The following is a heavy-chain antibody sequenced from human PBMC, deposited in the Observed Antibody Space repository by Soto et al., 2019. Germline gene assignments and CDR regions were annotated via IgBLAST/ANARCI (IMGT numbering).Heavy chain of an antibody. CDR2: TYYRSKWYN. D-gene: IGHD6-13*01. J-gene: IGHJ5*02. CDR1: GDSVSSNSAA. CDR3: ARALLRYSSSWNNCFDP. Sequence: SQTLSLTCAISGDSVSSNSAAWNSIRQSPSRGIEWLGRTYYRSKWYNDYAVSVKSQITINPDTSKNQFSLQLNSVSPEDTAVYYCARALLRYSSSWNNCFDPWGQGTLVTVSS. V-gene: IGHV6-1*01.